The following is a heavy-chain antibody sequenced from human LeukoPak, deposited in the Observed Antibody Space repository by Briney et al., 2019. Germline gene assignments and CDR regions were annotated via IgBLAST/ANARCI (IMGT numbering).Heavy chain of an antibody. CDR3: AKVRSSSWTQDY. D-gene: IGHD6-13*01. J-gene: IGHJ4*02. CDR1: GFAFSSYG. CDR2: ISYDASSK. Sequence: GGSLRLSCAASGFAFSSYGMHWVRQAPGKGLEWVALISYDASSKYYADSVKGRFTISRDDSKNTLYLQMDSLRAEDTAVYYCAKVRSSSWTQDYWGQGTRVTVSS. V-gene: IGHV3-30*18.